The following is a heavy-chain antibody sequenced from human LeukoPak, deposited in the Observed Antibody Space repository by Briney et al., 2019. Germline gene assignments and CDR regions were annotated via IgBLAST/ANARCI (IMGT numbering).Heavy chain of an antibody. J-gene: IGHJ4*02. CDR2: IRYDGSNK. CDR3: AGGTGKGANWGTY. D-gene: IGHD7-27*01. CDR1: GFTFSSYG. Sequence: GGSLRLSCAASGFTFSSYGMHWVRQAPGKGLEWVAFIRYDGSNKYYADSVKGRFTISRDNSKNTLYLQMNSLRAEDTAVYYCAGGTGKGANWGTYWGQGTLVTVSS. V-gene: IGHV3-30*02.